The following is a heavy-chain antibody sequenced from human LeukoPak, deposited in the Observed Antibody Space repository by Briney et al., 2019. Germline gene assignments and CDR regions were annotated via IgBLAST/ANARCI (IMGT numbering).Heavy chain of an antibody. V-gene: IGHV3-21*01. D-gene: IGHD6-19*01. Sequence: GGSLRLFCAASGVTFRGYNMNWVRHPPGKGLVWVSAITATSLHIYYADSVKGRFIISRDNAKNSLYLQMNSLRAEDTAVYYCARLWEGGCNDYWGQGTLVTVSS. J-gene: IGHJ4*02. CDR1: GVTFRGYN. CDR2: ITATSLHI. CDR3: ARLWEGGCNDY.